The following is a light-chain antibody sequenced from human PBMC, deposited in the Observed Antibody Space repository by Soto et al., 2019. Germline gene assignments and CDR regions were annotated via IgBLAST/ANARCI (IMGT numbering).Light chain of an antibody. V-gene: IGLV2-14*01. CDR1: SSDVGGYKY. J-gene: IGLJ2*01. Sequence: QSALTQPASVSGSPGQSITISCSGTSSDVGGYKYVSWYQQHPGKAPKLMIYEVNNRPSGVSNRFSGSNSGNTASLTISGLQAEDEADYYCSSYTSTTTLEVFGGGTKLTVL. CDR3: SSYTSTTTLEV. CDR2: EVN.